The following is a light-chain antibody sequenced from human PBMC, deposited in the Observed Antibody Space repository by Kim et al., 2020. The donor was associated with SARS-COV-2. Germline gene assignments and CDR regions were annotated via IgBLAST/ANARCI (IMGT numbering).Light chain of an antibody. CDR1: SSGSGGGYD. CDR3: QCYDSSLIVV. Sequence: GGRVTGACSGGSSGSGGGYDVRWCQRRAGAAARLLMCGNSDRAGGGPGRFCGCKAGAAASVAIAGRRAEDEADYYGQCYDSSLIVVFGGGTKVTVL. CDR2: GNS. J-gene: IGLJ2*01. V-gene: IGLV1-40*03.